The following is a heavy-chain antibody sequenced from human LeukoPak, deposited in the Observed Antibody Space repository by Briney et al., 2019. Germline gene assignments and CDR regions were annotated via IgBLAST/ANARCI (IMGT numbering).Heavy chain of an antibody. V-gene: IGHV3-48*01. D-gene: IGHD6-13*01. J-gene: IGHJ4*02. CDR3: ARDSSSWYVGAWYFDY. CDR2: ISSSSSTI. Sequence: PGGSLRLSCAASGFTFSSYSMNWVRQAPGKGLEWVSYISSSSSTIHYADSVKGRFTISRDNAKNSLYLQMNSLRAEDTAVYYCARDSSSWYVGAWYFDYWGQGTLVTVSS. CDR1: GFTFSSYS.